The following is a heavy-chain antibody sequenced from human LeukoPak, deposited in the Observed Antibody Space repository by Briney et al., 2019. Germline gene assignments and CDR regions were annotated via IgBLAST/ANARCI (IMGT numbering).Heavy chain of an antibody. D-gene: IGHD2-2*01. CDR2: IYYSGST. CDR3: ARHADY. V-gene: IGHV4-59*01. Sequence: PSETLSLTCTVSGDSISSYYWNWVRQPPGKGLEWIGYIYYSGSTNCNPSLKSRVTISIDTSKNQFSLKLRSVTAADTAAYYCARHADYWGQGTLVTVSS. CDR1: GDSISSYY. J-gene: IGHJ4*02.